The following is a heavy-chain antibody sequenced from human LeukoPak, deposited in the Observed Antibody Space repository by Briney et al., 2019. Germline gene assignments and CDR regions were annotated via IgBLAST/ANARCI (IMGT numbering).Heavy chain of an antibody. Sequence: SETLSLSCTVSSGSMRSYYWSWIRHPPGQGLEWIGYIYHSVSSNSNPSLKSRVTISVDTSKNQFSLKLTSVTAADTAVYYCARAPASGWYLAFDIWGQGTMVTVSS. CDR3: ARAPASGWYLAFDI. CDR2: IYHSVSS. V-gene: IGHV4-59*01. J-gene: IGHJ3*02. D-gene: IGHD6-19*01. CDR1: SGSMRSYY.